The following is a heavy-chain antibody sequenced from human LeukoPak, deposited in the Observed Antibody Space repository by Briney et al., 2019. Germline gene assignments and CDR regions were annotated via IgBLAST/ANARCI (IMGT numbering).Heavy chain of an antibody. V-gene: IGHV3-74*01. CDR1: GFTFSSYW. Sequence: GGSLRLSCAASGFTFSSYWMNWVRQAPGKGLVWVARIKPDGSSISSADSVKGRFTISRDNAKNTLYLQMSSLRAEDTAVYYCATLYAGSTDYWGRGTLVTVSS. J-gene: IGHJ4*02. CDR2: IKPDGSSI. D-gene: IGHD2-8*01. CDR3: ATLYAGSTDY.